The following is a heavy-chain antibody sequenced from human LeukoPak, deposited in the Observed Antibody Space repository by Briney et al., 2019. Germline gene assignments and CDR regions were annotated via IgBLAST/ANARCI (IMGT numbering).Heavy chain of an antibody. CDR2: ISYDGSNK. J-gene: IGHJ6*02. CDR3: AKAPPDFYYYYGMDV. V-gene: IGHV3-30*18. CDR1: GFTFSSYG. Sequence: GRSLRLSCAASGFTFSSYGMHWVRQAPGKGLEWVAVISYDGSNKYYADSVKGRFTISRDNSKNTLYLQMNSLRAEDTAVYYCAKAPPDFYYYYGMDVWGQGTTVTVSS.